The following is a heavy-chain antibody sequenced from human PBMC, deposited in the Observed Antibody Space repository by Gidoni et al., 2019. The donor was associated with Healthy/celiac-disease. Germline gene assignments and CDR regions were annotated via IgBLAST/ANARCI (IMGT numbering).Heavy chain of an antibody. CDR2: ISYDGSNK. Sequence: QVQLVESGGGVVQPGRSLRLSCAASGFTFSSYAMHWVRQAPGKGLEWVAVISYDGSNKYYADSVKGRFTISRDNSKNTLYLQMNSLRAEDTAVYYCARDSRRWLVLLGYNWFDPWGQGTLVTVSS. J-gene: IGHJ5*02. V-gene: IGHV3-30*01. CDR3: ARDSRRWLVLLGYNWFDP. D-gene: IGHD6-19*01. CDR1: GFTFSSYA.